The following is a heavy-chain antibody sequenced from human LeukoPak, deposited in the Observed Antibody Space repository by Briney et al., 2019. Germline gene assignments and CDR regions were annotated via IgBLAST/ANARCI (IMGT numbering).Heavy chain of an antibody. V-gene: IGHV4-59*08. Sequence: SETLSLTCTVSGASISGYHWSWIRQPPGKGLEWIGYIYYSGSTNYNPSLKSRVTISVDTSKNQFSLKLSSVTAADTAVYYCARGVAGHDAFDIWGQGTMVTVSS. CDR2: IYYSGST. D-gene: IGHD6-19*01. CDR3: ARGVAGHDAFDI. CDR1: GASISGYH. J-gene: IGHJ3*02.